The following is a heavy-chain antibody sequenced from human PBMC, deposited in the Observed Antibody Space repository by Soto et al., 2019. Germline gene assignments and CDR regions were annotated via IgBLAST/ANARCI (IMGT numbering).Heavy chain of an antibody. CDR2: IYSSGTT. V-gene: IGHV4-59*08. CDR3: ARLRNHSFMDA. J-gene: IGHJ6*03. D-gene: IGHD1-1*01. CDR1: DGSISGLY. Sequence: QVQLQESGPGLVRPSETLSLTCSVSDGSISGLYWTWVRQSPGKGLEWIGWIYSSGTTNYNPSLKSRVPFSVDASKHQFSLKLPSVTAADTAIYYCARLRNHSFMDAWGKGTTVAVSS.